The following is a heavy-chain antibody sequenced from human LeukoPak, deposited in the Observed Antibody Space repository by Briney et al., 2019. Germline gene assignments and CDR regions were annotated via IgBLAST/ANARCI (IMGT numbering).Heavy chain of an antibody. V-gene: IGHV3-66*02. Sequence: GGSLRLSCAASGFTFSSYAMCWVRQAPGKGLEWVSVLYSAGNTFYADSVKGRFTISRDNSKNTLYLQMRPEDTAVYYCARAREYLAIDYWGQGTLVTVSS. CDR1: GFTFSSYA. CDR2: LYSAGNT. D-gene: IGHD2/OR15-2a*01. J-gene: IGHJ4*02. CDR3: ARAREYLAIDY.